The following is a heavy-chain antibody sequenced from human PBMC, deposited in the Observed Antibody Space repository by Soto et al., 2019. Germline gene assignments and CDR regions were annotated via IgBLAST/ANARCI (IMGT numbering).Heavy chain of an antibody. CDR1: GFTYSTYT. Sequence: QVQLVESGGGVVQPGRSLRLSCAASGFTYSTYTMHWVRQAPGKGLEWVAVISYDGNNKFYADSVKGRFTISRDSTKQTLYLQMNSLRPDDTAMYYCARDGVSSTEYTRNYGTYFDDWGQGALVTVSS. CDR3: ARDGVSSTEYTRNYGTYFDD. V-gene: IGHV3-30-3*01. J-gene: IGHJ4*02. CDR2: ISYDGNNK. D-gene: IGHD1-7*01.